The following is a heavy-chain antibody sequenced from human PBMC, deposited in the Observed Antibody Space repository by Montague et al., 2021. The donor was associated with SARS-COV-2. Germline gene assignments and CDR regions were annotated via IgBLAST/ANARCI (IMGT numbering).Heavy chain of an antibody. Sequence: IYPGENTNYTPSLKCRVTISADTAKNQFSLKLSSVTAAGTAVYYFASVYTVTYYFDYWGRVPLVTVSS. D-gene: IGHD4-17*01. CDR3: ASVYTVTYYFDY. V-gene: IGHV4-4*09. J-gene: IGHJ4*02. CDR2: IYPGENT.